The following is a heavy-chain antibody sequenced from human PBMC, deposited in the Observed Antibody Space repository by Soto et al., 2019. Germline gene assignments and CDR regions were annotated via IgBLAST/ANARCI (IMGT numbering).Heavy chain of an antibody. J-gene: IGHJ6*03. CDR3: ARAGSGYDSGGYYYYMDV. V-gene: IGHV3-33*01. CDR2: IWYDGSNK. Sequence: GGSLRLSCAASGFTFSSYGMHWVRQAPGKGLEWVAVIWYDGSNKYYADSVKGRFTISRDNSKNTLYLQMNSLRAEDTAVYYCARAGSGYDSGGYYYYMDVWGKGTTVTVSS. D-gene: IGHD5-12*01. CDR1: GFTFSSYG.